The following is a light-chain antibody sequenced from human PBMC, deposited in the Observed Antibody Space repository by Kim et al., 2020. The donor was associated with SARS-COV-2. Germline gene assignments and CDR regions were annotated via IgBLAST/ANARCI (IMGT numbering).Light chain of an antibody. CDR2: GAS. V-gene: IGKV3-20*01. Sequence: SPGERATLSCRASQSFSSSYLAWYQQRPGQAPRLLIYGASNRATGIPDRFSGSGSGTDFTLTISRLEPEDFVVYYCQQYGNSPFTFGPGTKVDIK. CDR3: QQYGNSPFT. J-gene: IGKJ3*01. CDR1: QSFSSSY.